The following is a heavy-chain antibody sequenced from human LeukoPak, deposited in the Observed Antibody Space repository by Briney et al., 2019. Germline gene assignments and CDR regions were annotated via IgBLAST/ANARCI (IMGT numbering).Heavy chain of an antibody. CDR3: TSIPYYYDSTARAAY. Sequence: GGSLKLSCAASGFTFSGSAMHWVRQASGKGLEWVGRIRSKANSYATAYAASVKGRFTISRDDSKNTAYLQMNSLKTEDTAVYYCTSIPYYYDSTARAAYWGQGTLVTVSS. D-gene: IGHD3-22*01. CDR2: IRSKANSYAT. J-gene: IGHJ4*02. CDR1: GFTFSGSA. V-gene: IGHV3-73*01.